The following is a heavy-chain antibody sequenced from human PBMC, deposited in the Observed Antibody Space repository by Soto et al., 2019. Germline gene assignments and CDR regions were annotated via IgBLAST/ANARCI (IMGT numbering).Heavy chain of an antibody. J-gene: IGHJ4*02. Sequence: LRLSCAASGFTFSSYSMNWVRQAPGKGLEWVSSISSSSSYIYYADSVKGRFTISRDNAKNSLYLQMNSLRAEDTAVYYCARDREAVWELLPRHFDYWGQGTLVTVSS. CDR1: GFTFSSYS. CDR2: ISSSSSYI. V-gene: IGHV3-21*01. CDR3: ARDREAVWELLPRHFDY. D-gene: IGHD1-26*01.